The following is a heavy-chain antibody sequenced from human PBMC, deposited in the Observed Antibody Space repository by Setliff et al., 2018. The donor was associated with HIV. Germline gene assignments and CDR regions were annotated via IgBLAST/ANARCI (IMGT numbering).Heavy chain of an antibody. CDR3: ARDLSYDYDRSSDTFDY. V-gene: IGHV3-30*04. D-gene: IGHD3-22*01. CDR2: ISYDGSKK. CDR1: GFTFSRYG. J-gene: IGHJ4*02. Sequence: GGSLRLSCAASGFTFSRYGMHWVRQAPGKGLEWVAFISYDGSKKYDADFVKGRFTISRDNSKNTLYLQMNSLRTDDTAVYYCARDLSYDYDRSSDTFDYWGQGTLVTVSS.